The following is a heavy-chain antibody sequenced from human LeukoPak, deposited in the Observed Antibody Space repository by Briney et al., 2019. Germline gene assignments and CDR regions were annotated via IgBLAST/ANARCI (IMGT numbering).Heavy chain of an antibody. D-gene: IGHD2-2*01. CDR1: GYSFTTYW. CDR3: VRHLSDITSCPNY. Sequence: GESLKISCKGSGYSFTTYWIGWVRQMPGKGLEWMGIIYPDDSDTRYSPSFQGQVTISADKSIRTAYLQWNSPKASDTAIYYCVRHLSDITSCPNYWGPGTLITVAS. CDR2: IYPDDSDT. J-gene: IGHJ4*02. V-gene: IGHV5-51*01.